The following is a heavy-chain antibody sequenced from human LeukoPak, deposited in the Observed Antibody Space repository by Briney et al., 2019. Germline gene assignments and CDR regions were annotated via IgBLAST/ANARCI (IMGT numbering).Heavy chain of an antibody. CDR1: GFTFSSYG. CDR2: IWYDGTNK. Sequence: GGSLRLSRAAAGFTFSSYGMHWVRQAPGKGLEWVAVIWYDGTNKYYADSVKGRFTISRDNSKNTLYMQMNSLRAEDTAVYFCARDLRKGAYFDYWGQGTLVTVSS. V-gene: IGHV3-33*01. CDR3: ARDLRKGAYFDY. J-gene: IGHJ4*02. D-gene: IGHD3-16*01.